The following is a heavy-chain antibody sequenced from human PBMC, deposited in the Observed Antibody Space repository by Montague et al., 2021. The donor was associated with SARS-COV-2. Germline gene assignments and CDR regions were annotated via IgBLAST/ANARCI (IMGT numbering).Heavy chain of an antibody. D-gene: IGHD3-9*01. Sequence: CAISGDSVAGNRGTWDWIRQSPSSHLDLLGRTYYRSKWDSDYAEXVKRRLVITPDTSKNQVSLQLNSVIPEDTAVYFCASSGITLTGLDAFDIWGQGTMVNVSS. V-gene: IGHV6-1*01. CDR1: GDSVAGNRGT. CDR2: TYYRSKWDS. J-gene: IGHJ3*02. CDR3: ASSGITLTGLDAFDI.